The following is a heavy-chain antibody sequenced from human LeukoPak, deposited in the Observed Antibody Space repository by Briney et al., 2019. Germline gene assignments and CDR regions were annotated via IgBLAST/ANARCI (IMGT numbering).Heavy chain of an antibody. CDR3: ARNGKGKGFFYYYYMDV. V-gene: IGHV4-59*01. CDR1: GGSISSYY. J-gene: IGHJ6*03. Sequence: PSETLSLTCTVSGGSISSYYWSWIRQPPGKGLEWIGYIYYSGSTNYNPSLKSRVTISVDTSKNQFSLKLSSVTAADTAVYYCARNGKGKGFFYYYYMDVWGKGTTVTISS. CDR2: IYYSGST. D-gene: IGHD1-1*01.